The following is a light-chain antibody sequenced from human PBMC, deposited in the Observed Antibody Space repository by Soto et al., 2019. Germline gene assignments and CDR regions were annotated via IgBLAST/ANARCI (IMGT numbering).Light chain of an antibody. J-gene: IGLJ2*01. Sequence: QPVLTQSPSASASLGASVKLTCTLSSGHSSYAIAWYQQKPEKGPRYLMKLHSDGSHTKGDGIPDRFSGSSSGAERYLTISSLQSEDEADYYCQTWGTGGSYVVFGGGTQLTVL. CDR3: QTWGTGGSYVV. CDR1: SGHSSYA. CDR2: LHSDGSH. V-gene: IGLV4-69*01.